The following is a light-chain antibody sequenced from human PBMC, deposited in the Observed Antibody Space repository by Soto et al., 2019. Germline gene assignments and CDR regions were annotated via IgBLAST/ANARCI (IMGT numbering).Light chain of an antibody. J-gene: IGLJ1*01. Sequence: QSALTQPPSVSGSPAQSVTISCTGTSSDVGAYNSVSWYQQHPGKAPKLIIYDVSKRPSGVPYRFSASKSGNTASLTISGLLAEDEDDYYCLSYAGSYIYVFGTGTKVTVL. V-gene: IGLV2-11*01. CDR1: SSDVGAYNS. CDR2: DVS. CDR3: LSYAGSYIYV.